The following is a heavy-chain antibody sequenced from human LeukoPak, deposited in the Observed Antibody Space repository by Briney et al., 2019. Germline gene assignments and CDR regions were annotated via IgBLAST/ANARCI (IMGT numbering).Heavy chain of an antibody. CDR2: IFYGGST. D-gene: IGHD3-10*01. J-gene: IGHJ6*03. V-gene: IGHV4-39*01. CDR1: SGSISNSNYY. CDR3: ARLVRGVIPFYYYYYYMDV. Sequence: PSETLSLTCSVTSGSISNSNYYWGWIRQPPGKGLEWTGSIFYGGSTDYNSSLKSRVTISVDTSKNQFSLKLSSVTAADTAVYYCARLVRGVIPFYYYYYYMDVWGKGTTVTISS.